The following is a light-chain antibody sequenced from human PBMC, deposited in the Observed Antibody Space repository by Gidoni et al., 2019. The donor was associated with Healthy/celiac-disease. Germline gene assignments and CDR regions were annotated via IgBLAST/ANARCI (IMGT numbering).Light chain of an antibody. CDR1: QSVLYSSNNKSY. CDR2: WAS. CDR3: QQYYSTLYT. J-gene: IGKJ2*01. Sequence: DLVMTQSPDSLAVSLGERATINCKSSQSVLYSSNNKSYLAWYQQKPGQPPKLLIYWASTRESGVPDRFSGSGSGTDFTLTISSLQAEDVAVYYCQQYYSTLYTFGQGTKLEIK. V-gene: IGKV4-1*01.